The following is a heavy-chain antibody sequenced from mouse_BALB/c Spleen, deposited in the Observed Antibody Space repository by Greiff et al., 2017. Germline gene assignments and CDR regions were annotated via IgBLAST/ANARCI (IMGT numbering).Heavy chain of an antibody. Sequence: VQLQESGAELVRSGASVKLSCTASGFNIKDYYMHWVKQRPEQGLEWIGWIDPENGDTEYAPKFQGKATMTADTSSNTAYLQLSSLTSEDTAVYYCNARPYDPTFAYWGQGTLVTVSA. D-gene: IGHD2-3*01. CDR2: IDPENGDT. CDR3: NARPYDPTFAY. V-gene: IGHV14-4*02. J-gene: IGHJ3*01. CDR1: GFNIKDYY.